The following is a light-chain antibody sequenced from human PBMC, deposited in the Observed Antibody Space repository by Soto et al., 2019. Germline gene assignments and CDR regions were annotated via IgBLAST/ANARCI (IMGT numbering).Light chain of an antibody. CDR2: GTS. J-gene: IGLJ3*02. CDR1: TGGVTSDSY. V-gene: IGLV7-43*01. CDR3: LLHYPDIWV. Sequence: QAVVTQEPSLTVSPGGTVTLTCASSTGGVTSDSYANWFQQKPGQAPLALIYGTSNKHSWTPARFSGSLLGGKAALTLSGVQPEDEDDYSCLLHYPDIWVFGGGTQLTVL.